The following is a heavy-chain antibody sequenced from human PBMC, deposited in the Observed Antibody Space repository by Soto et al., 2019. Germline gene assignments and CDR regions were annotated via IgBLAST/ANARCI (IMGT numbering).Heavy chain of an antibody. CDR1: GGSISNYY. Sequence: SETLSLTCTVSGGSISNYYWSWIRQPPGKGLEWIAYISNSGNTNSNPSLKSRVTISVDTSQNQFSLKLTSVTAADTAVYYCARWGERYGVMDYYGMDVWCQGTTLTVSS. J-gene: IGHJ6*02. V-gene: IGHV4-59*01. CDR3: ARWGERYGVMDYYGMDV. D-gene: IGHD3-16*01. CDR2: ISNSGNT.